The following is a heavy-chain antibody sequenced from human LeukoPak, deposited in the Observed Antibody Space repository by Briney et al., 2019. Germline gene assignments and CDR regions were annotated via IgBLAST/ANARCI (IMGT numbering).Heavy chain of an antibody. Sequence: GGSLRLSCAASGFTFNSYAMSWVRQAPWERLQWVSGISDSGGNTYYADSVKGRFTISRDNSKNTLYLQMNSLRAEDTAVYYCARYCSSTSCRRNYGMDVWGQGTTVTVSS. V-gene: IGHV3-23*01. J-gene: IGHJ6*02. D-gene: IGHD2-2*01. CDR2: ISDSGGNT. CDR3: ARYCSSTSCRRNYGMDV. CDR1: GFTFNSYA.